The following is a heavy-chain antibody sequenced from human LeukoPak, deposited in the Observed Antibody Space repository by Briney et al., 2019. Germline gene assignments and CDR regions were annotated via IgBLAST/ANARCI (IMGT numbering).Heavy chain of an antibody. CDR1: GGSFSGYY. Sequence: SETLSLTCAVYGGSFSGYYWSWIRQPAGKGLGWIGEINHSGSTNYNPSLKSRVTISVDTSKNQFSLKLSSVTAADTAVYYCARGLKITMVRGVTHPFDYWGQGTLVTVSS. D-gene: IGHD3-10*01. V-gene: IGHV4-34*01. CDR2: INHSGST. CDR3: ARGLKITMVRGVTHPFDY. J-gene: IGHJ4*02.